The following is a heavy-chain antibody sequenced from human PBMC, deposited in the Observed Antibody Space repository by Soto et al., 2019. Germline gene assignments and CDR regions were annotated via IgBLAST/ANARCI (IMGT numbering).Heavy chain of an antibody. CDR2: ISWNSGSI. Sequence: GGSLRLSCAASGFTFDDYAMHWVRQAPGKGLEWVSGISWNSGSIGYGGSVKGRFTFSSDNAKYSLYLQMNSLRAEDTALYYCAKAGYCSGGRCYLGAFDIWGQGTMVTVSS. CDR3: AKAGYCSGGRCYLGAFDI. J-gene: IGHJ3*02. V-gene: IGHV3-9*01. CDR1: GFTFDDYA. D-gene: IGHD2-15*01.